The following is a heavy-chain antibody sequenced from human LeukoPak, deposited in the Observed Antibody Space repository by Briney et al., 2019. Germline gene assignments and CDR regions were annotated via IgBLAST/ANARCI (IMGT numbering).Heavy chain of an antibody. CDR2: ISWNSGSI. CDR1: GFTFDDYA. Sequence: GGSLRLSCAASGFTFDDYAMEWVRQAAGKCLEWVSGISWNSGSIGYADSVKGRFTISRDNAKNSLYLQMNSLRAEDMALYYCAKDTGRQYSGLFDYWGQGTLVTVSS. D-gene: IGHD5-12*01. CDR3: AKDTGRQYSGLFDY. J-gene: IGHJ4*02. V-gene: IGHV3-9*03.